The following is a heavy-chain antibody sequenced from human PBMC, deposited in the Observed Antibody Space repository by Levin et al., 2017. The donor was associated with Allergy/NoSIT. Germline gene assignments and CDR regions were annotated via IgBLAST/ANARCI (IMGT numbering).Heavy chain of an antibody. D-gene: IGHD2-8*01. Sequence: PGGSLRLSCKDSGYGFNTYWIGWVRQSPGKGLEWMGITYPPDSSTRYRPSFQGQVTISADRSTRTAYLQWSSLKASDTAMYYCGRTNTPFDDWGQGTLVTVSP. CDR3: GRTNTPFDD. J-gene: IGHJ4*02. V-gene: IGHV5-51*01. CDR2: TYPPDSST. CDR1: GYGFNTYW.